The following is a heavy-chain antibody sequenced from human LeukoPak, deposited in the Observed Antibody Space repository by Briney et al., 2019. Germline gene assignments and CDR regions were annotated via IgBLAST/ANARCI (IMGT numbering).Heavy chain of an antibody. CDR3: ARDPQMGGGDSYAFDI. D-gene: IGHD2-21*02. V-gene: IGHV4-4*07. CDR2: IYTSGST. CDR1: GGSISSYY. J-gene: IGHJ3*02. Sequence: SETLSLTCTVSGGSISSYYWSWIRQPAGKGLEWIGRIYTSGSTNYNPSLKSRVTMSVDTSKNQFSLKLSSVTAADTAVYYCARDPQMGGGDSYAFDIWGQGTMVTVSS.